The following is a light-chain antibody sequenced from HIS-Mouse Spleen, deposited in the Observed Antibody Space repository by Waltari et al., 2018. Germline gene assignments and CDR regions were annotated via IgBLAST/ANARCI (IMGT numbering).Light chain of an antibody. J-gene: IGKJ4*01. Sequence: DIVMTQSPDSLAVSLGERATINCKSHQSVLYSSNNKNYLAWYQQKPGQPPKLLSDWASSRDCGVADRCSGSGAGTDFTITSSSLQAEDVAVYYCQQYYSTQLTFGGGTKVEIK. CDR1: QSVLYSSNNKNY. CDR2: WAS. CDR3: QQYYSTQLT. V-gene: IGKV4-1*01.